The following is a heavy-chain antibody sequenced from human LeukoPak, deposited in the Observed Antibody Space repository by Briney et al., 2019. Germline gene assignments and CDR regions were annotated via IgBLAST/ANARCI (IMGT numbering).Heavy chain of an antibody. CDR3: AKDGSAYYYDSSGYYPDY. J-gene: IGHJ4*02. Sequence: PGRSLRLSCAASGFTFSSYGMHWVRQAPGKGLEWVAVIWYDGSNKYYADSVKGRFTISRDNSKNTLYLQMNSLRAEDTAVYYCAKDGSAYYYDSSGYYPDYWGQGTLVTVSS. V-gene: IGHV3-33*06. D-gene: IGHD3-22*01. CDR2: IWYDGSNK. CDR1: GFTFSSYG.